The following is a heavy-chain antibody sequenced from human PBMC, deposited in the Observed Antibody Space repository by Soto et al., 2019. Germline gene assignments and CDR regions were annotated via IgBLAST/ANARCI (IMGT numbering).Heavy chain of an antibody. CDR2: IDPSGNGT. D-gene: IGHD3-22*01. CDR1: GHTLINYY. V-gene: IGHV1-46*01. CDR3: AINYYDSSAYLY. Sequence: ASVKVSCKASGHTLINYYMHWVRQAPGQGLDWLGKIDPSGNGTSYAERFQGRITLTSDTSTNTVYVELSSLRSEDMAIYYCAINYYDSSAYLYWGQGTLVTVSS. J-gene: IGHJ4*02.